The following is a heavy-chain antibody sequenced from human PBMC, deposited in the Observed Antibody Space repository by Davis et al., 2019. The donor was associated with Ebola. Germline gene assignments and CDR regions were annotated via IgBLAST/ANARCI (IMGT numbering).Heavy chain of an antibody. J-gene: IGHJ6*02. V-gene: IGHV6-1*01. CDR1: GDTVSSGG. Sequence: PSETLSLTCALSGDTVSSGGWNWIRQSPSRGLEWLGRTYYTSSKWYNDYAVSVRSRIIINPDTSKNQFSLQLNSVTPEDTALYYCTRGWLRGGMDVWGEGTTVTV. CDR2: TYYTSSKWYN. D-gene: IGHD5-18*01. CDR3: TRGWLRGGMDV.